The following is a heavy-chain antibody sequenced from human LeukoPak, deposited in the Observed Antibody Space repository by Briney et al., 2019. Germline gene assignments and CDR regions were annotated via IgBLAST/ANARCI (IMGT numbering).Heavy chain of an antibody. D-gene: IGHD3-22*01. V-gene: IGHV4-59*01. CDR3: AREPYDSSGYYFRYFDY. CDR1: GGSISSYY. CDR2: IYYSGST. J-gene: IGHJ4*02. Sequence: PSETLSLTCTVSGGSISSYYWSWIRQPPGKGLEWIGYIYYSGSTNYNPSLKSRVTISVDTSKNQFSLKLISVTAADTAVYYCAREPYDSSGYYFRYFDYWGQGTLVTVSS.